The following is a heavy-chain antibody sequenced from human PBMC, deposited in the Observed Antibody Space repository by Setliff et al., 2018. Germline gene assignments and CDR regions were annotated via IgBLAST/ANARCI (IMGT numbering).Heavy chain of an antibody. V-gene: IGHV4-61*02. CDR1: GASITTGSYS. CDR3: ARDITREPYTGGFYHFDP. Sequence: PSETLSLTCTVSGASITTGSYSWSWIRQSAGKGLEWVGRISGSGSATYNPSLKGRVSIFIDASNNQVSLDLSSVTAADSAVYYCARDITREPYTGGFYHFDPWGQGALVTAPQ. J-gene: IGHJ5*02. CDR2: ISGSGSA. D-gene: IGHD3-16*01.